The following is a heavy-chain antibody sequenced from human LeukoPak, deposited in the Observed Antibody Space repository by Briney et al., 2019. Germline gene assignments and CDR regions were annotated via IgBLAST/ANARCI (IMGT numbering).Heavy chain of an antibody. J-gene: IGHJ5*02. V-gene: IGHV3-48*03. CDR2: ISSSGSTI. D-gene: IGHD6-13*01. Sequence: SGGSLRLSCAASGFTFSSYEMNWVRQATGKGLEWVSYISSSGSTIYYADSVKGRFTISRDNAKNSLYLQMNSLRAEDTAVYYCARDRKQQLVNWFDPWGQGTLVTVSS. CDR1: GFTFSSYE. CDR3: ARDRKQQLVNWFDP.